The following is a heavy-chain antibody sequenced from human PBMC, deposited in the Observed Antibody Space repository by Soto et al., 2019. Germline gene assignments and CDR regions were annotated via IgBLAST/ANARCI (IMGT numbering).Heavy chain of an antibody. V-gene: IGHV3-7*01. CDR2: IKFDGTGI. CDR3: ARDSGYGSVDSVTHHFAY. D-gene: IGHD3-10*01. J-gene: IGHJ4*02. CDR1: GFPFSVYW. Sequence: EVQLVESGGKLVQPGGSLRLCCVASGFPFSVYWMSCVRQAPGEGLEWVARIKFDGTGIQYADSVKGLFTISRDNAENSVYLQMNRLRAEDTAVYYCARDSGYGSVDSVTHHFAYWGQGTLVTVTS.